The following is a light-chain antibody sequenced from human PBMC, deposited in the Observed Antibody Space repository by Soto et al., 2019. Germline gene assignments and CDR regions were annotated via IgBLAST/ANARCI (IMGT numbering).Light chain of an antibody. J-gene: IGLJ2*01. V-gene: IGLV2-8*01. Sequence: QSALTQPPSASGSPGQSVAISCTGTSSDVGGYNYVSWYQQHPGKAPKLMIYEVNKRPSGVPDRFSGSKSGNTASLTVSGLQAEDEADYYCSSYAGFYTLLFGGGTKLTVL. CDR3: SSYAGFYTLL. CDR2: EVN. CDR1: SSDVGGYNY.